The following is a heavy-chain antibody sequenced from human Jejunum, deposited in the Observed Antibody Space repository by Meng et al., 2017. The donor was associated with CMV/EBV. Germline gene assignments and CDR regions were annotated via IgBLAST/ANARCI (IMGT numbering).Heavy chain of an antibody. Sequence: RTWWSWVRQPPGKGLEWIGEIYGSGSINYDPSLRSRVTISVDKSRNQFSLNLSPVTAADTAVYYCATGQTDCDRTVCQWWLGRFDRWGQGALVTVSS. CDR2: IYGSGSI. CDR3: ATGQTDCDRTVCQWWLGRFDR. V-gene: IGHV4-4*02. J-gene: IGHJ4*02. CDR1: RTW. D-gene: IGHD2-15*01.